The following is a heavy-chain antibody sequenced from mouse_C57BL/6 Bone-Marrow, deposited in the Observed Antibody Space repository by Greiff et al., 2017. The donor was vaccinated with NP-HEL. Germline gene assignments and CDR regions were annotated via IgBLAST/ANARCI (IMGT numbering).Heavy chain of an antibody. J-gene: IGHJ1*01. Sequence: QVQLQQPGAELVKPGASVKMSCKASGYTFTSYWITWVKQRPRQGLEWIGDIYPGSGSTNYNEKVKSKATLTVDTSSSTAYMQLSSVTSEDSAVYYCASDYGIWYFDVWGPGTTVTVSS. CDR2: IYPGSGST. V-gene: IGHV1-55*01. CDR3: ASDYGIWYFDV. CDR1: GYTFTSYW. D-gene: IGHD1-1*01.